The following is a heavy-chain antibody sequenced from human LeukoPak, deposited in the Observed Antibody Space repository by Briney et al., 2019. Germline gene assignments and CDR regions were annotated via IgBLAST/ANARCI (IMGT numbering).Heavy chain of an antibody. CDR1: GFTFSSYS. D-gene: IGHD3-10*01. Sequence: GGSLRLSCAASGFTFSSYSMNWVRQAPGRGLEWVSGINWNGGSTGYADSVKGRFTISRDNAKNSLYLQMNSLRAEDTALYYCAREARGDNWFDPWGQGTLVTVSS. CDR3: AREARGDNWFDP. CDR2: INWNGGST. V-gene: IGHV3-20*04. J-gene: IGHJ5*02.